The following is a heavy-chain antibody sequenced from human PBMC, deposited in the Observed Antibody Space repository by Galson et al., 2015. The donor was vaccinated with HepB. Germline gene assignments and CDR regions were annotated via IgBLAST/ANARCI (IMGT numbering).Heavy chain of an antibody. J-gene: IGHJ5*02. V-gene: IGHV1-18*01. CDR1: ASSFTNYG. D-gene: IGHD4-23*01. Sequence: SVKVSCKASASSFTNYGITWVRQAPGQGLEWMGWISAYNPNPIYAQNLQGRVTMTTDTSTNTAYMELRGLRSDDTAVYYCGRARYGNSPPDLWGQGTLVTVSS. CDR3: GRARYGNSPPDL. CDR2: ISAYNPNP.